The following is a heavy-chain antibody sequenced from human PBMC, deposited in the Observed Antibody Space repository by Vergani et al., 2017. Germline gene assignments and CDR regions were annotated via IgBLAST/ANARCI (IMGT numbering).Heavy chain of an antibody. CDR3: ASXNYHDSSGYYSFDY. CDR2: IFYSGST. CDR1: GGSISSSSYY. D-gene: IGHD3-22*01. Sequence: QLQLQESGPGLVKTSETLSLTCTVSGGSISSSSYYWGWLRQPPGKGLEWIGSIFYSGSTYYNPSLKSRVTISIDTSKNQFSLNLKSVTAADTAVYYCASXNYHDSSGYYSFDYWGQGTLVTVSS. J-gene: IGHJ4*02. V-gene: IGHV4-39*01.